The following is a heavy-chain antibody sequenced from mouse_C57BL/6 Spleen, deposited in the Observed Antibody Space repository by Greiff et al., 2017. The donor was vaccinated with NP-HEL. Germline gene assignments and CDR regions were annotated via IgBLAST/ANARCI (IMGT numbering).Heavy chain of an antibody. J-gene: IGHJ4*01. Sequence: VQLKQSGPGLVKPSQSLSLTCSVTGYSITSGYYWNWIRQFPGNILEWMGYISYDGSNKYNPSLKNRISITRDTSKNQFFLKLNSVTTEDTATYYCARGVYYSNYEAYYYAMDYWGQGTSVTVSS. CDR2: ISYDGSN. V-gene: IGHV3-6*01. CDR1: GYSITSGYY. CDR3: ARGVYYSNYEAYYYAMDY. D-gene: IGHD2-5*01.